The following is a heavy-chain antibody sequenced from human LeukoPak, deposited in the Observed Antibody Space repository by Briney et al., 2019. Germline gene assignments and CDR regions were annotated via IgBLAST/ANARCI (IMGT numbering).Heavy chain of an antibody. J-gene: IGHJ4*02. Sequence: ASVKVSCKASGYTFTSYGISWARQAPGQGLEWLGWINPNSGGTKYAQKFQGRVTMTRDTSITTAYMDLSSLGSDDTAVFYCVRKSATRRTSEFDYWGQGTPVTVSS. CDR3: VRKSATRRTSEFDY. CDR2: INPNSGGT. D-gene: IGHD2-15*01. CDR1: GYTFTSYG. V-gene: IGHV1-2*02.